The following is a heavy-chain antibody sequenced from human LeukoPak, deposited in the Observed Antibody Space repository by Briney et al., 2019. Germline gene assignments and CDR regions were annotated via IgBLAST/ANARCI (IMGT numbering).Heavy chain of an antibody. CDR1: GGPISSYY. V-gene: IGHV4-59*08. J-gene: IGHJ1*01. Sequence: PSETLSLTCTVSGGPISSYYWSWSRQPPGKGLEWIGYIYYSGSTNYNPSLKSRVTISVDTSKNQFSLKLSSVTAADTAVYYCARTARSVVKTPTVEYCQHWGQGTLVTVSS. CDR3: ARTARSVVKTPTVEYCQH. D-gene: IGHD2-21*01. CDR2: IYYSGST.